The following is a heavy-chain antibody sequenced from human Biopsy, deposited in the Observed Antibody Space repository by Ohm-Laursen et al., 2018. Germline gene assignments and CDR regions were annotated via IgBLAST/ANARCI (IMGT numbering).Heavy chain of an antibody. CDR1: GASVRSHF. Sequence: SETLSLTCTLSGASVRSHFLTWIRQPPGKGLQWIGSISNSGTTKSSPSLKSRVNISLHTSKNQLSLKLTSVTAADTAVYYCARLGSGDYFPTFFDFWGQGALVTVSS. CDR2: ISNSGTT. CDR3: ARLGSGDYFPTFFDF. J-gene: IGHJ4*02. D-gene: IGHD5-12*01. V-gene: IGHV4-59*08.